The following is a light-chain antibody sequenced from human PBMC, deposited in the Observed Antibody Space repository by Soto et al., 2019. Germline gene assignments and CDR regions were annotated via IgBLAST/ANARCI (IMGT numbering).Light chain of an antibody. CDR3: CSYAGSSTWV. CDR1: TSDIGSYNL. CDR2: EAS. Sequence: QSALTQPASVSGSPGQSITISCTGTTSDIGSYNLVSWYQQHPGKVPKIIIYEASKRPSGAPYRFSGSKSGNTASLTISGLQAEDEAHYYCCSYAGSSTWVFGTGTKVTVL. J-gene: IGLJ1*01. V-gene: IGLV2-23*01.